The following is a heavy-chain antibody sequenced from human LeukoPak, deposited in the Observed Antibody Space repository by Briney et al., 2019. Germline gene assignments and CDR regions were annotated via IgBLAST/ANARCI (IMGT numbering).Heavy chain of an antibody. Sequence: PGGSLRLSCAASGFTFDDYAMHWVRQAPGKGLGWVSAIDWHSGTMVYADSVKGRFTISRDNAQSSLYLQMNSLRPEDTAFYYCAKGAASTISRTWFAPWGQGTLVTVSS. CDR1: GFTFDDYA. CDR3: AKGAASTISRTWFAP. D-gene: IGHD2/OR15-2a*01. J-gene: IGHJ5*02. CDR2: IDWHSGTM. V-gene: IGHV3-9*01.